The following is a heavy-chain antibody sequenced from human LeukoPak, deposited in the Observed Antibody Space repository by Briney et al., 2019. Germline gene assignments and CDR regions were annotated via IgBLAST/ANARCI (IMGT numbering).Heavy chain of an antibody. CDR3: AKAPPVGPTTSPDS. Sequence: GASVKVSCKASGYTFTDSFMRWVRQAPGQGPEWMGRIYPNNGATNYAQKFQGRVTMTSDPSLSAAYLELTRLTSDDTAVYYCAKAPPVGPTTSPDSWGQGTLVIVSS. CDR1: GYTFTDSF. D-gene: IGHD2-2*01. CDR2: IYPNNGAT. J-gene: IGHJ4*02. V-gene: IGHV1-2*06.